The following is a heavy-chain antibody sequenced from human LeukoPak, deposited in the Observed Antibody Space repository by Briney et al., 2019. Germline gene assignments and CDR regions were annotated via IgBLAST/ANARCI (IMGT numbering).Heavy chain of an antibody. D-gene: IGHD7-27*01. Sequence: PGGSLRLSCTVSGFTVSSNSMSWVRQAPGKGLEWVSFIYSGSTHYSDSVKGRFTISRDNSKNTLYLQMNSLRAEDTAVYYCAKAGASTVRFYYYYYYMDVWGKGTTVTVSS. J-gene: IGHJ6*03. CDR2: IYSGST. CDR1: GFTVSSNS. V-gene: IGHV3-53*01. CDR3: AKAGASTVRFYYYYYYMDV.